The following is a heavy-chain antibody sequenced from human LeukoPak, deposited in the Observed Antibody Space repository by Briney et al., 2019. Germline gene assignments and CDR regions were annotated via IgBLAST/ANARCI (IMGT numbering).Heavy chain of an antibody. CDR1: GFTFSSYA. Sequence: GRSLRLSCAASGFTFSSYAMHWVRQAPGKGLEWVAVISYDGSNKYYADSVKGRYTISRDNSKNTLYLQMNSLRAEDTAVYYCARDRPTSVVVPAANGYWGQGTLVTVSS. CDR2: ISYDGSNK. V-gene: IGHV3-30-3*01. D-gene: IGHD2-2*01. CDR3: ARDRPTSVVVPAANGY. J-gene: IGHJ4*02.